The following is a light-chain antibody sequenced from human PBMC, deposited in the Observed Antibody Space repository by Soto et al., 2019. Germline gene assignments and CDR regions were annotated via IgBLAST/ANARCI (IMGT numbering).Light chain of an antibody. CDR3: CSYAGSYYV. CDR2: DVS. V-gene: IGLV2-11*01. J-gene: IGLJ1*01. Sequence: QSALTQPRSVSGSPGQSVTISCTGTSSDVCGYNYVSWYQQHPGKAPKLMIYDVSKRPSGVPDRFSGSKSGNTASLTISGLQAEDEAEYYCCSYAGSYYVFGTGTKLTVL. CDR1: SSDVCGYNY.